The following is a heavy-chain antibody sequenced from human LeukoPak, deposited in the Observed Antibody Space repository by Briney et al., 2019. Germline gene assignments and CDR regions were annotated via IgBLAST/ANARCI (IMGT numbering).Heavy chain of an antibody. V-gene: IGHV3-64*01. Sequence: GGSLRLSCAASGFTFSSYAMHWVRRAPGKGLEYVSAISSNGGSTYYANSVKGRFTISRDNSKNTLYLQMGSLRAEDMAVYYCARGGYYYGSGSYSDYYGMDVWGQGTTVTVSS. CDR1: GFTFSSYA. J-gene: IGHJ6*02. CDR2: ISSNGGST. CDR3: ARGGYYYGSGSYSDYYGMDV. D-gene: IGHD3-10*01.